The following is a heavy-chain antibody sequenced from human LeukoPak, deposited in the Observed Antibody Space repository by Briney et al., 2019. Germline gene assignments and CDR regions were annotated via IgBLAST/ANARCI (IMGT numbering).Heavy chain of an antibody. CDR3: ARDLSSGWHEGMDV. V-gene: IGHV3-30*04. CDR2: ISYDGSNK. CDR1: GFTLSSYA. D-gene: IGHD6-19*01. J-gene: IGHJ6*02. Sequence: GGSLRLSCAVSGFTLSSYAMHWVRQAPGKGLEWVAVISYDGSNKYYADSVKGRFTISRDKPKNTLYLQMNSLRAEDTAVYYCARDLSSGWHEGMDVWGQGTTVTVSS.